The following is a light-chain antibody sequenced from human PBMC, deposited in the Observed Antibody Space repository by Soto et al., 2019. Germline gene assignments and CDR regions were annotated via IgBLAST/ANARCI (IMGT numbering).Light chain of an antibody. CDR3: QERSNWPRIT. CDR2: HAS. Sequence: EIVLTQSPATLSLSPGERATLSCRASQSVGNWLFWYQQKRGQAPRLLIYHASYTATGVPARFSGSGSGTDFTLTISSLEPEDFAVYYCQERSNWPRITFGQGTRLEIK. J-gene: IGKJ5*01. CDR1: QSVGNW. V-gene: IGKV3-11*01.